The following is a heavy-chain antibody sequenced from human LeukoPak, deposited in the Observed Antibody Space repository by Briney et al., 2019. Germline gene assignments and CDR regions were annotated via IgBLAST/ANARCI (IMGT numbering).Heavy chain of an antibody. Sequence: GASVKVSCEASGGTFSSYAISWVRQAPGQGLEWMGWINPNSGGTNYAQKFQGRVTMTRDTSISTAYMELSRLRSDDTAVYYCARDLGQWLEGDYWGQGTLVTVSS. CDR3: ARDLGQWLEGDY. J-gene: IGHJ4*02. CDR1: GGTFSSYA. D-gene: IGHD6-19*01. CDR2: INPNSGGT. V-gene: IGHV1-2*02.